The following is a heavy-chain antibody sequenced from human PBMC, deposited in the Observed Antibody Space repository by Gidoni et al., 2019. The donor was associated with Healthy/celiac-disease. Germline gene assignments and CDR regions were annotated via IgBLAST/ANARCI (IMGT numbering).Heavy chain of an antibody. V-gene: IGHV3-9*01. CDR1: GFTFDDYA. D-gene: IGHD6-13*01. J-gene: IGHJ4*02. Sequence: EVQLVESGGGLVQPGRSLRLSCAASGFTFDDYAMHWVRQAPGKGLEWVSGISWNSGSIGYADSVKGRFTISRDNAKNSLYLQMNSLRAEDTALYYCARDTQYSSSWNYFDYWGQGTLVTVSS. CDR2: ISWNSGSI. CDR3: ARDTQYSSSWNYFDY.